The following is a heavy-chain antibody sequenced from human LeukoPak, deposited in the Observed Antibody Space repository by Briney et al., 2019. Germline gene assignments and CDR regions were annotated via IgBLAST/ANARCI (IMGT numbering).Heavy chain of an antibody. D-gene: IGHD4-17*01. CDR2: IRYDGSNK. Sequence: GGSLRLSCAASGFTFSSYGMHWVRQAPGKGLEWVAFIRYDGSNKYYADSVKGRFTFSRDNSKNTLYLQMNSLRAEDTAVYYCAKDKGRNGAYYYYMDVWGKGTTVTISS. J-gene: IGHJ6*03. CDR1: GFTFSSYG. V-gene: IGHV3-30*02. CDR3: AKDKGRNGAYYYYMDV.